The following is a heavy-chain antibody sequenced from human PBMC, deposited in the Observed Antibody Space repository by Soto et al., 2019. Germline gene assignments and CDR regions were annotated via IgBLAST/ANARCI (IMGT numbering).Heavy chain of an antibody. CDR2: INAGNANT. CDR3: ARGIWSGHSIAYYFDY. D-gene: IGHD3-3*01. V-gene: IGHV1-3*05. J-gene: IGHJ4*02. Sequence: QVQLVQSGAEEKKPGASVKVSCKASGYTFTGYAIQWVRQAPGQRLEWMGWINAGNANTKYSQNFQGRVTITRDTSASTAYMELSSLRSEDTAIYFCARGIWSGHSIAYYFDYWGQGTLVTVSS. CDR1: GYTFTGYA.